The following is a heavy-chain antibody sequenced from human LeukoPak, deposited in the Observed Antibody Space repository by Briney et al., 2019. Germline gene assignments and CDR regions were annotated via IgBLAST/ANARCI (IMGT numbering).Heavy chain of an antibody. CDR2: IYYSGST. D-gene: IGHD3-22*01. CDR3: ARAKFHANYYDSSGYYDDAFDI. J-gene: IGHJ3*02. Sequence: SETLSLTCAVYGGSFSGYYWSWIRQPPGKGLEWIGYIYYSGSTNYNPSLKSRVTISVDTSKNQFSLKLSSVTAADTAVYYCARAKFHANYYDSSGYYDDAFDIWGQGTMVTVSS. V-gene: IGHV4-59*01. CDR1: GGSFSGYY.